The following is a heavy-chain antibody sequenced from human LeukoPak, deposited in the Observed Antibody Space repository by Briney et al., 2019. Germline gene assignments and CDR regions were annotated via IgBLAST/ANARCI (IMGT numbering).Heavy chain of an antibody. J-gene: IGHJ6*03. Sequence: GASVKVSCKASGYTFTSYYMHWVRQAPGQGLEWMGIINPSGGSTSYAQKFQGRVTMTRDMSTSTDYMELSSLRSEDTAVYYCARNPRYNWNTYYYMDVWGKGTTVTVSS. CDR2: INPSGGST. CDR3: ARNPRYNWNTYYYMDV. CDR1: GYTFTSYY. V-gene: IGHV1-46*01. D-gene: IGHD1-1*01.